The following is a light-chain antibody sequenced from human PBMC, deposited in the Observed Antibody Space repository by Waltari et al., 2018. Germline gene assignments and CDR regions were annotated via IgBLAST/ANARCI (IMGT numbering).Light chain of an antibody. V-gene: IGLV2-14*01. CDR2: DVS. CDR3: SSYTSSRV. J-gene: IGLJ3*02. CDR1: RSDVGGYNY. Sequence: QSALTQPASVSGSPGQSITISCTGTRSDVGGYNYVSWYQQHPGKAPKLMIYDVSNRPSGVSKRFSGSKSGNTASLTISGLQAEDEADYYCSSYTSSRVFGGGTKLTVL.